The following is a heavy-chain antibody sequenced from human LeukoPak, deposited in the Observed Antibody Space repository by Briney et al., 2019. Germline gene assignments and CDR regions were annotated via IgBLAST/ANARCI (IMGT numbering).Heavy chain of an antibody. Sequence: SDTLSLTCTISGGSISSSSYYWGWIRQPPGKGLEWIGSIYYSGSTYYNPSLKSRVTISVDTSKTQFSLKLSSVTAADTAVYYCARADAGSIGWVYWGQGTLVTVSS. CDR1: GGSISSSSYY. D-gene: IGHD6-19*01. CDR2: IYYSGST. CDR3: ARADAGSIGWVY. V-gene: IGHV4-39*01. J-gene: IGHJ4*02.